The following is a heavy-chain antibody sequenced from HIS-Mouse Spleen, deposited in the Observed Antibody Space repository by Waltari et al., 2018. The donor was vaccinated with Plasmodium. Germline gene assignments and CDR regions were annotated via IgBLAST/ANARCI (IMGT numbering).Heavy chain of an antibody. Sequence: QVQLVESGGGVVQPGRSLRLSCAASGFAFSSYAMHWVRQAPGKGLEWVAVISYDGSNKYHADSVKGRFTISRDNSKNTLYLQMNSLRAEDTAVYYCARGGIPVAPMVLDYWGQGTLVTVSS. CDR1: GFAFSSYA. D-gene: IGHD2-2*01. V-gene: IGHV3-30*04. CDR3: ARGGIPVAPMVLDY. CDR2: ISYDGSNK. J-gene: IGHJ4*02.